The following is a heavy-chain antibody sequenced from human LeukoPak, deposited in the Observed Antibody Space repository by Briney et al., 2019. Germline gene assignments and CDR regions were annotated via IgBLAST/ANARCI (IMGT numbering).Heavy chain of an antibody. CDR1: GDSMSDYF. Sequence: SSETLSLTCTVSGDSMSDYFWTWIRQPPGKGLDCIGYIHYTGSTNYYPPLKNRVTISVVTSKNQFSLKLKSVTAADTAVYYCARGGYYGSGNDFRFDPWGQGTLVTVSS. V-gene: IGHV4-59*01. J-gene: IGHJ5*02. CDR3: ARGGYYGSGNDFRFDP. CDR2: IHYTGST. D-gene: IGHD3-10*01.